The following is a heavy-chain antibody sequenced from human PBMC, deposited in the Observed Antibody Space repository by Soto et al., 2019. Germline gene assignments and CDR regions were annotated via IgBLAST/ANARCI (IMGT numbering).Heavy chain of an antibody. V-gene: IGHV6-1*01. D-gene: IGHD1-1*01. J-gene: IGHJ3*02. CDR2: TYYRSKWYN. CDR1: GDSVSSKSAA. CDR3: ARVRRSGTELTDTFDI. Sequence: SQTLSLTCAISGDSVSSKSAAWNWIRQSPSRGLEWLGRTYYRSKWYNEYAQSVKSRITINPDTSKNQFSLQLNSVTPEDTAVYYCARVRRSGTELTDTFDIWGQGTMVTVSS.